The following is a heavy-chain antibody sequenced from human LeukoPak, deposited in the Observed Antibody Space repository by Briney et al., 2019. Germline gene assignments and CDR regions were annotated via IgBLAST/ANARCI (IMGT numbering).Heavy chain of an antibody. D-gene: IGHD1/OR15-1a*01. Sequence: GESPKISCKGSGYSFTNFWIGWVRQMPGKGLEWMGVISPGDSGIRYSPSFQGQVAISVDKSISTAYLQWSSLKASDSAMYYCAAGGTSAPWGQGTLVTVSS. CDR1: GYSFTNFW. J-gene: IGHJ5*02. V-gene: IGHV5-51*01. CDR2: ISPGDSGI. CDR3: AAGGTSAP.